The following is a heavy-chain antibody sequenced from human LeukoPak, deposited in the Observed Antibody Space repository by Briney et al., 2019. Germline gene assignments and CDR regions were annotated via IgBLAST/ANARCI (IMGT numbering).Heavy chain of an antibody. V-gene: IGHV4-59*01. J-gene: IGHJ4*01. CDR1: GASMTRYY. Sequence: SETLSLTCIVSGASMTRYYWSWIRQSPGKGLEWIGYIYYDGSTNYNPSLQSRVTISVDTSKNQFSLNLTSVTAADMAVYYCVRNEGGLDGPYFKDWGKGSWVT. CDR2: IYYDGST. D-gene: IGHD3-16*01. CDR3: VRNEGGLDGPYFKD.